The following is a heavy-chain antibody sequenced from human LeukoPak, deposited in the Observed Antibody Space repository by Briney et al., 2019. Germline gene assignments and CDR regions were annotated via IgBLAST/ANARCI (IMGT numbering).Heavy chain of an antibody. D-gene: IGHD4-11*01. CDR1: GGSISSGSYY. J-gene: IGHJ5*02. V-gene: IGHV4-61*02. CDR2: IYTSGST. CDR3: ARMLSDRVTVFAVTPVWPAYWFDP. Sequence: SQTLSLTCTVSGGSISSGSYYWSWIRQPAGKGLEWIGRIYTSGSTNYNPSLKSRVTISVDTSKNQFSLKLSSVTAADTAVYYCARMLSDRVTVFAVTPVWPAYWFDPWGQGTLVAVSS.